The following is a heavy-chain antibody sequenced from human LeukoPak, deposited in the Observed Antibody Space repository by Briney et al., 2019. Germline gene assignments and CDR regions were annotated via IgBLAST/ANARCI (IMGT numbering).Heavy chain of an antibody. V-gene: IGHV3-72*01. CDR1: GFTFSDHY. D-gene: IGHD4/OR15-4a*01. CDR2: ARNRGNGYTT. CDR3: ARIMRVDYGTYYFDY. Sequence: GGSLRLSCAASGFTFSDHYIDWVRQAPGKGLEWVGRARNRGNGYTTQYAASVKGRFTFSRDDSENTVYLQMNSLKTEDTAVYFCARIMRVDYGTYYFDYWGQGALVTVSS. J-gene: IGHJ4*02.